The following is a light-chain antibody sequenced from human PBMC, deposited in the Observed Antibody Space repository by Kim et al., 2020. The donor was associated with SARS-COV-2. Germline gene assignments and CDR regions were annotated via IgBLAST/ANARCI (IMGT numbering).Light chain of an antibody. CDR3: QKYISAPWT. CDR2: AAS. CDR1: ESISNY. V-gene: IGKV1-27*01. Sequence: ASVLDRVTISRRASESISNYFAWDMSKPRQVPKILFYAASTLHSGAPSQFSGSVSVTEFTLTIRSLQPEDVSKYYSQKYISAPWTFAQGTKVDI. J-gene: IGKJ1*01.